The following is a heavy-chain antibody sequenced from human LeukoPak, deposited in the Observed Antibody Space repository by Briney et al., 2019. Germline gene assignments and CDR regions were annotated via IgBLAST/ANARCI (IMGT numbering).Heavy chain of an antibody. Sequence: SETLSLTCTVSGGSITSRTYYWGWIRQPPGKGLEWIGYIYYSGTTNYNPSLKSRVTISVDTSKNQFSLKLNSVTAADTAVYYCAREDPQTKVPEGMDVWGQGTTVTVSS. CDR1: GGSITSRTYY. J-gene: IGHJ6*02. CDR2: IYYSGTT. V-gene: IGHV4-61*01. CDR3: AREDPQTKVPEGMDV. D-gene: IGHD4/OR15-4a*01.